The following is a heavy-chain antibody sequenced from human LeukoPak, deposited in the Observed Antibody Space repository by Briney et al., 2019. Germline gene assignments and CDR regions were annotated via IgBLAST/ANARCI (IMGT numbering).Heavy chain of an antibody. J-gene: IGHJ3*02. Sequence: SETLSLTCAVYGGSFSGYYWSWIRQPPGKGLEWIGEINHSGSTNYNPSLKSRVTISVDTSKNQFSLKLSSVTAADTAVYYCARDGEMGTYAFDIWGQGTTVTVSS. D-gene: IGHD3-10*01. CDR3: ARDGEMGTYAFDI. CDR2: INHSGST. V-gene: IGHV4-34*01. CDR1: GGSFSGYY.